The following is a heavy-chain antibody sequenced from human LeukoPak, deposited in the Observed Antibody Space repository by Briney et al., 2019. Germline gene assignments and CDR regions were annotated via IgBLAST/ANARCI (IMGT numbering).Heavy chain of an antibody. CDR1: GFTFNTYS. V-gene: IGHV3-21*01. Sequence: GGSLRLSCAASGFTFNTYSMNWVRQAPGKGLEWVSSITSSSSFIYYADSVKGRFTISRDNAKNSLDLQMNSLGAEDTAVYYCASAYGSGSSYKYYFDYWGQGTLVTVSS. CDR3: ASAYGSGSSYKYYFDY. CDR2: ITSSSSFI. D-gene: IGHD3-10*01. J-gene: IGHJ4*02.